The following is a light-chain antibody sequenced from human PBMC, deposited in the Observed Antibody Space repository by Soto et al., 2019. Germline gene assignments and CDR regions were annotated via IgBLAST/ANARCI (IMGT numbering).Light chain of an antibody. J-gene: IGKJ4*02. CDR3: QQSYSTLPLT. CDR2: AAS. CDR1: QSISSY. V-gene: IGKV1-39*01. Sequence: DIQMTQSPSSLSASVGDRVTITCRASQSISSYLNWYQQKPGKAPKLLIYAASSLQSGVTSRFSGSGSGTEFTLTISSLQPEDFATYYCQQSYSTLPLTFGGGTKVEIK.